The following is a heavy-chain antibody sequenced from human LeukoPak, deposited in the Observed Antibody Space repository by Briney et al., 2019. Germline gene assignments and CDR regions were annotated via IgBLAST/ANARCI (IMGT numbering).Heavy chain of an antibody. CDR2: IYTSGST. V-gene: IGHV4-61*02. CDR3: ARDFRGGYDFWSGYYTPYYFDY. J-gene: IGHJ4*02. Sequence: SETLSLTCTVSGGSISTGSYYWNWIRQPAGKGLEWIGRIYTSGSTNYNPSLKSRVTISVDTSKNQFSLKLSSVTAADTAVYYCARDFRGGYDFWSGYYTPYYFDYWGQGSLVTVSS. D-gene: IGHD3-3*01. CDR1: GGSISTGSYY.